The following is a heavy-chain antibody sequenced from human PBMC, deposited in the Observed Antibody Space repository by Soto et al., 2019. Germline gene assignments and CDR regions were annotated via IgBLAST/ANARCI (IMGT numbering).Heavy chain of an antibody. J-gene: IGHJ6*02. CDR3: ARPMIVVVITSGMDV. CDR2: ISYDGSNK. V-gene: IGHV3-30*03. Sequence: GSLRLSCAGSGFTFSSYGMHWVRQAPGKGLEWVAVISYDGSNKYYADSVKGRFTISRDNSKNTLYLQMNSLRAEDTAVYYCARPMIVVVITSGMDVWGQGTTVTVSS. D-gene: IGHD3-22*01. CDR1: GFTFSSYG.